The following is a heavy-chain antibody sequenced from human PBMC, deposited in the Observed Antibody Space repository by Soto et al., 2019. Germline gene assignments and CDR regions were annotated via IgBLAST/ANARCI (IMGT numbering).Heavy chain of an antibody. V-gene: IGHV4-39*01. D-gene: IGHD6-6*01. J-gene: IGHJ3*02. Sequence: SETLSLTCTVSGGSISSSSYYWGWIRQPPGKGLEWIGSIYYSGSTYYNPSLKSRVTISVDTSKNQFSLKLSSVTAADTAVYYCARRSSSDAFDIWGQGTMVTVSS. CDR2: IYYSGST. CDR3: ARRSSSDAFDI. CDR1: GGSISSSSYY.